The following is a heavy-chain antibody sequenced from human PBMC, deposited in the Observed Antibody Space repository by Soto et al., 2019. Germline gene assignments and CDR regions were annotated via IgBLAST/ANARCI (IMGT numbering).Heavy chain of an antibody. CDR1: GFSFTSHA. CDR3: TRDFTAMLTGGWFDP. Sequence: PGGSLRLSCAASGFSFTSHALHWVRQAPGKGLEWVAVISYDGSHKYYADSVKGRFTISRDNSKNMLYLQMNSLRAEDTAVYYCTRDFTAMLTGGWFDPWGQGTLVTVSS. V-gene: IGHV3-30-3*01. CDR2: ISYDGSHK. J-gene: IGHJ5*02. D-gene: IGHD5-18*01.